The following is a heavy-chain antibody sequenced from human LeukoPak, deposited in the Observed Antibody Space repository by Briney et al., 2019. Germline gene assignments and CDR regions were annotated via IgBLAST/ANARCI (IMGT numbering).Heavy chain of an antibody. V-gene: IGHV3-74*01. D-gene: IGHD1-26*01. CDR2: INSDGSST. CDR1: GFTFSTYW. J-gene: IGHJ4*02. Sequence: PGGSLRLSCAASGFTFSTYWMHWVRQAPGKGLVWVSRINSDGSSTSYADSVRGRFTISRDYAKNTLYLQMNSLRAEDTAVYYCARESGSTSDYWGQGTLVTVSS. CDR3: ARESGSTSDY.